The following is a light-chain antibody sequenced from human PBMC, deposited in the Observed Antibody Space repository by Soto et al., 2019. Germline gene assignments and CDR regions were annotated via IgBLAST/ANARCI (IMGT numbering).Light chain of an antibody. CDR2: TND. CDR3: AAWDDSLSAVV. Sequence: QSVLTQPPSASGTPGQRVTISCSGSSSNIGSNYVYWYQQFPGAAPKLLISTNDQRPSGVPARFSGSKSGTSAALAIIGPRSEDEADYYCAAWDDSLSAVVFGGGTKLTVL. CDR1: SSNIGSNY. V-gene: IGLV1-47*01. J-gene: IGLJ2*01.